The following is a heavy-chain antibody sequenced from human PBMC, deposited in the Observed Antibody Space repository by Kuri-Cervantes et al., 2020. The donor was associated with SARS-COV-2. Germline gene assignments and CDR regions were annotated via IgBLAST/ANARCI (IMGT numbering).Heavy chain of an antibody. V-gene: IGHV3-74*01. CDR2: INSDGSST. J-gene: IGHJ6*02. CDR3: ARGPYYDILTGYYTRRHYHGMDV. D-gene: IGHD3-9*01. CDR1: GFTFSSYW. Sequence: GGSLRLSCAASGFTFSSYWMHWVRQAPGKGLVWVSRINSDGSSTSYADSVKGRFTISRDNAKNTLYLQMDSLRAEDTAVYYCARGPYYDILTGYYTRRHYHGMDVWGQGTTVTVSS.